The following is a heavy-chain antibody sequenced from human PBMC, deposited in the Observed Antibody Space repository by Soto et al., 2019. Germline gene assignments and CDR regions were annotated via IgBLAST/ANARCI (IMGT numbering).Heavy chain of an antibody. D-gene: IGHD2-8*01. CDR2: ISGSAGST. CDR3: AKNMFHPVYDF. V-gene: IGHV3-23*01. J-gene: IGHJ4*02. Sequence: EVQLLESGGGLVQPGESLRLSCAASGFTFSSYAMTWVRQAPGKGLEWVSAISGSAGSTYYADSVKGRFTISGDNSKNTLYLQMNSLRAEDAAIYYCAKNMFHPVYDFWGQGIRVTVSS. CDR1: GFTFSSYA.